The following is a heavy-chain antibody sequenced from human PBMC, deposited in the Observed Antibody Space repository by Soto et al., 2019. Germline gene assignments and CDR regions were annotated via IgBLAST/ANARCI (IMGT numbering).Heavy chain of an antibody. CDR1: GGSISSGGYS. CDR3: ARLILPYDFWSGYYTPWFDP. Sequence: QLQLQESGSGLVKPSQTLSLTCAVSGGSISSGGYSWSWIRQPPGKGLEWIGYIYHSGSTYYNPSLKSRVTISVDRSKNQFSLKLSSVTAADTAVYYCARLILPYDFWSGYYTPWFDPWGQGTLVTVSS. CDR2: IYHSGST. D-gene: IGHD3-3*01. J-gene: IGHJ5*02. V-gene: IGHV4-30-2*01.